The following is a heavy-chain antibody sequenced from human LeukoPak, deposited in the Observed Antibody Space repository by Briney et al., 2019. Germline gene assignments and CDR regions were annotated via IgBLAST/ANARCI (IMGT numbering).Heavy chain of an antibody. CDR1: GFTFSSYA. J-gene: IGHJ5*02. V-gene: IGHV3-23*01. Sequence: GGSLRLSCAASGFTFSSYAMSWVRQAPGKGLKWVSAISGSGGSTYYADSVKGRFTISRDNSKNTLYLQMNSLRAEDTAVYYCAKEALIVVVPAAIPVWFDPWGQGTLVTVSS. D-gene: IGHD2-2*02. CDR2: ISGSGGST. CDR3: AKEALIVVVPAAIPVWFDP.